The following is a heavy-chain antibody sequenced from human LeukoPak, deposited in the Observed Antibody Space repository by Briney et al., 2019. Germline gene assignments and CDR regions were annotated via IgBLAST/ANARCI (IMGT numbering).Heavy chain of an antibody. Sequence: ASVKVSCKASGYTFTGYYMHWVRQAPGQGLEWMGWINPNSGGTNYAQKFQGRVTMTRDTSISTAYMELSRLRSDDTAVYYCARGREYCSSTSCTRPWFDPWGQGTLVTVSS. D-gene: IGHD2-2*01. CDR2: INPNSGGT. V-gene: IGHV1-2*02. CDR3: ARGREYCSSTSCTRPWFDP. CDR1: GYTFTGYY. J-gene: IGHJ5*02.